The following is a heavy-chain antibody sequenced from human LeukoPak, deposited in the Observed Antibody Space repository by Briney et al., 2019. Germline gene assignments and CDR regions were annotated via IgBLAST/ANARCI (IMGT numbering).Heavy chain of an antibody. V-gene: IGHV4-34*01. J-gene: IGHJ4*02. Sequence: SETLSLTCAVYGGSFSGYYWSWIRQPPGKGLEWIGEINHSGSTNYNPSLKSRVTISVDKSKNQFSLKLSSVTAADTAVYYCARSYDSSGYAFDYWGQGTLVTVSS. CDR2: INHSGST. D-gene: IGHD3-22*01. CDR3: ARSYDSSGYAFDY. CDR1: GGSFSGYY.